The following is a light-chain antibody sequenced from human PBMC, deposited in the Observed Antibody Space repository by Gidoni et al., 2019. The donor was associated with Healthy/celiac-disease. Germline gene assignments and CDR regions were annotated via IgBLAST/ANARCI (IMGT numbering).Light chain of an antibody. Sequence: EIALTPSPASPSLSPGERTTLPCRHSQSVSSCLAGYQQKPGQTPRLLISYASNRATGIPARFSGSGSGTDFSLTISSLEPADVAVYYCQQRSNWTITFGQGTRLEIK. CDR3: QQRSNWTIT. CDR1: QSVSSC. V-gene: IGKV3-11*01. CDR2: YAS. J-gene: IGKJ5*01.